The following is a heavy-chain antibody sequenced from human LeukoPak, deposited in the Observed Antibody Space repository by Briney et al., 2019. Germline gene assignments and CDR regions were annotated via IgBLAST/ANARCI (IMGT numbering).Heavy chain of an antibody. J-gene: IGHJ3*02. V-gene: IGHV3-21*01. CDR2: ISSSSSYI. Sequence: GGSLRLSCAASGFTFSSYSMNWVRQAPGKGLEWVSSISSSSSYIYYADSVKGRFTISRDNAKNSLYLQMNSLRAEDTAVYYCARHPKTYYDFWSGPTLILDAFDIWGQGTMVTVSS. D-gene: IGHD3-3*01. CDR3: ARHPKTYYDFWSGPTLILDAFDI. CDR1: GFTFSSYS.